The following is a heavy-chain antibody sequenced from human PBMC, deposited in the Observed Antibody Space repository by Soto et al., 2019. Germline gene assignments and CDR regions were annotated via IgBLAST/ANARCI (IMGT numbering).Heavy chain of an antibody. Sequence: ASVKVSCKASGFTFTSYGICWVRQAPGQGLEWMGWISAYNGNTNYAQKLQGRVTMTTDTSTSTAYMELRSLRSDDTAVYYCARVTITETFDYWGQGTLVTVSS. CDR3: ARVTITETFDY. CDR1: GFTFTSYG. V-gene: IGHV1-18*01. J-gene: IGHJ4*02. D-gene: IGHD1-20*01. CDR2: ISAYNGNT.